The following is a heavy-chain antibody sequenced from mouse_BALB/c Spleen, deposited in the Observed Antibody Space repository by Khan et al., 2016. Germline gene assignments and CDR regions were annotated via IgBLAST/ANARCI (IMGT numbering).Heavy chain of an antibody. Sequence: QVQLKQSGAELAKPGASVKMSCKASGYTFASYWMHWIKQRPGQGLEWIACINPNTDYTEYNQKFKDKATLTADKSSSTALMQLSSLTSEDSAVYCRAQTNNKSPGWFGYWGQGTLVTFSA. CDR2: INPNTDYT. V-gene: IGHV1-7*01. CDR1: GYTFASYW. CDR3: AQTNNKSPGWFGY. J-gene: IGHJ3*02.